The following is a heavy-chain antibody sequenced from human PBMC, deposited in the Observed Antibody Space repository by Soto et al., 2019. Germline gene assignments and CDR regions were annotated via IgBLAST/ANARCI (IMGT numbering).Heavy chain of an antibody. CDR3: AREAFLGGGELPSDAFDI. D-gene: IGHD1-26*01. CDR1: GFTFSSYA. CDR2: ISYDGSNK. Sequence: QVQLVESGGGVVQPGRSLRLSCAASGFTFSSYAMHWVRQAPGKGLEWVAVISYDGSNKYYADSVKGRFTISRDNSKNTLYLQMNSRRAEDTAVYYCAREAFLGGGELPSDAFDIWGKGKMVTVSS. V-gene: IGHV3-30-3*01. J-gene: IGHJ3*02.